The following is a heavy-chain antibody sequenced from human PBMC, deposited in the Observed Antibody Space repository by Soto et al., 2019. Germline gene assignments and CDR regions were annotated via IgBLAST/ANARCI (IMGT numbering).Heavy chain of an antibody. CDR1: GFTFSSYE. Sequence: PGGSLRLSCAASGFTFSSYEMNWVRQAPGKGLEWVSYISSSGSTIYYADSVKGRFTISRDNAKNSLYLQMNSLRAEDTAVYYCAREGERGGMDVWGQGTTVTVSS. J-gene: IGHJ6*02. CDR2: ISSSGSTI. CDR3: AREGERGGMDV. V-gene: IGHV3-48*03. D-gene: IGHD3-16*01.